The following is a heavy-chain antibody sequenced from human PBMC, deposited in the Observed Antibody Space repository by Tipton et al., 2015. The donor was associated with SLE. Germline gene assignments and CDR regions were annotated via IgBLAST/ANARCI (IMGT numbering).Heavy chain of an antibody. CDR3: AGDHRAAAGAYYYYMDV. CDR2: FNQSGST. D-gene: IGHD6-13*01. Sequence: TLSLTCAVYGGSLSGHYWSWTRQPPGKGLEWIGEFNQSGSTNYNPSLKSRVTISVDTSKNQFSLKLSSVTAADTAVYYCAGDHRAAAGAYYYYMDVWGKGTTVTVSS. J-gene: IGHJ6*03. CDR1: GGSLSGHY. V-gene: IGHV4-34*01.